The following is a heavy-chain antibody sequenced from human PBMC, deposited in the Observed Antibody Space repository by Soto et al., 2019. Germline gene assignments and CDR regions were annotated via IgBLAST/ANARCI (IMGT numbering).Heavy chain of an antibody. CDR1: GGSISSYY. V-gene: IGHV4-59*01. CDR2: IYYSGST. Sequence: SETLSLTCTVSGGSISSYYWSWIRQPPGKGLEWIGYIYYSGSTNYNPSLKSRVTISVDTSKNQFSLKLSSVTAADTAVYYCARAGVDQYYFDYWGQGTLVTVSS. J-gene: IGHJ4*02. D-gene: IGHD3-3*01. CDR3: ARAGVDQYYFDY.